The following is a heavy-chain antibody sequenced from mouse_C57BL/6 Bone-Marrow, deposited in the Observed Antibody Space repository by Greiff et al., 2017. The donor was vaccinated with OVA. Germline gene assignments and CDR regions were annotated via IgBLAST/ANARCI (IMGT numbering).Heavy chain of an antibody. D-gene: IGHD2-4*01. CDR2: IWSDGST. V-gene: IGHV2-6-1*01. Sequence: VKLQESGPGLVAPSQSLSITCTVSGFSFTSYGVHWVRQPPGKGLEWLVVIWSDGSTTYNSALKSRLSISNDNSTSQVFLKMNSLQTDDTAMYYCARQDDYDRGFDYWGQGTTLTVSS. CDR1: GFSFTSYG. J-gene: IGHJ2*01. CDR3: ARQDDYDRGFDY.